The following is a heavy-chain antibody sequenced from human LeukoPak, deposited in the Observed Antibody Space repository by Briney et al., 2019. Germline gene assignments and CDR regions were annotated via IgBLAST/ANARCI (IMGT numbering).Heavy chain of an antibody. CDR3: ATSGYSSSFWFDP. J-gene: IGHJ5*02. CDR2: INHSGST. Sequence: PSETLSLTCAVYGGSFSGYYWSWIRQPPGKGLEWIGEINHSGSTNYNPSLKSRVTISVDTSKNQFSLKLSSVTAADTAVYYCATSGYSSSFWFDPWGQGTLVTVSS. V-gene: IGHV4-34*01. CDR1: GGSFSGYY. D-gene: IGHD6-13*01.